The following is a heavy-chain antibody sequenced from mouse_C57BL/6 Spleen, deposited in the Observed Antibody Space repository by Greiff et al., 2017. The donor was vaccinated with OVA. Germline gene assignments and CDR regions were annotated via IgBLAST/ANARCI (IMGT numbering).Heavy chain of an antibody. D-gene: IGHD2-3*01. CDR3: ARSYDGSFDY. CDR1: GYAFSSSW. CDR2: IYPGDGDT. V-gene: IGHV1-82*01. Sequence: VKLQESGPELVKPGASVKISCKASGYAFSSSWMNWVKQRPGKGLEWIGRIYPGDGDTNYNGKFKGKATLTADKSSSTAYMQLSSLTSEDSAVYFCARSYDGSFDYWGQGTTLTVSS. J-gene: IGHJ2*01.